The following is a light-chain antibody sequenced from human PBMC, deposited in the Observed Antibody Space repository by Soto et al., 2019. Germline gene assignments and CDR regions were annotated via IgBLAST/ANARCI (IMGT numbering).Light chain of an antibody. CDR1: QSVTSGY. CDR2: GVS. V-gene: IGKV3-20*01. CDR3: QQYATSSPMYT. Sequence: EIVLTQSPGTLSLSPGERATLSCRASQSVTSGYLGWYQQKPGQAPRLLIYGVSNRATGISDRFSGSGSGTDFTLPISSLEPEDSAVYYCQQYATSSPMYTFGQGTKVEIK. J-gene: IGKJ2*01.